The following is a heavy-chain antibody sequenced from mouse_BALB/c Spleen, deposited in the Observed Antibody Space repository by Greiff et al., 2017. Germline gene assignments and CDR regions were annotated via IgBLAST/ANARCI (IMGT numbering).Heavy chain of an antibody. V-gene: IGHV1-69*01. J-gene: IGHJ3*01. CDR1: GYTFTDYW. D-gene: IGHD1-1*01. CDR3: ARDYYGSSYSWFAY. Sequence: QVQLKESGAELVMPGASVKMSCKASGYTFTDYWMHWVKQRPGQGLEWIGAIDTSDSYTSYNQKFKGKATLTVDESSSTAYMQLSSLTSEDSAVYYCARDYYGSSYSWFAYWGQGTLVTVSA. CDR2: IDTSDSYT.